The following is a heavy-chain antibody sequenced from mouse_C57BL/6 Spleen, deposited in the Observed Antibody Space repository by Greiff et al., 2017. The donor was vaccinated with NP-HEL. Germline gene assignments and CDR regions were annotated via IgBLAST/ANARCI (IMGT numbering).Heavy chain of an antibody. V-gene: IGHV1-37*01. CDR1: GYSFTGYF. D-gene: IGHD1-1*01. Sequence: VQLKQSGPELVKPGASVKISCKASGYSFTGYFMNWVKQSHGKSLEWIGRINPYNGDTFYNQKFKGKATLTVDKSSSTAHMELLSLTSEDFSVYYCARSHYYGSSYDYAMYDWGQGTSVTVSS. CDR2: INPYNGDT. J-gene: IGHJ4*01. CDR3: ARSHYYGSSYDYAMYD.